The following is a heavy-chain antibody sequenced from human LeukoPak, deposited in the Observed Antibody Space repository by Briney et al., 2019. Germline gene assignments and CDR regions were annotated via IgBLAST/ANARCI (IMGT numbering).Heavy chain of an antibody. CDR2: IRYDGINK. D-gene: IGHD3-22*01. J-gene: IGHJ5*02. CDR3: AKGGLYYDSSASWFGP. CDR1: GFTFDSYG. Sequence: GGSPRLSCAASGFTFDSYGMHWVRQAPGKGLEWVAFIRYDGINKYYADSVKGRFTISRDNSKNTLYLQMNSLRAEDTALYYCAKGGLYYDSSASWFGPWGQGTLVTVSS. V-gene: IGHV3-30*02.